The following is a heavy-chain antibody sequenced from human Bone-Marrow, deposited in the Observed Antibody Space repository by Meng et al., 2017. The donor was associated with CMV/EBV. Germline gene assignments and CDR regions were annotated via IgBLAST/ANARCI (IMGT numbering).Heavy chain of an antibody. Sequence: FTFSNAWMSWVRQAPGKGLEWVGRIKSKTDGGTTDYAAPVKGRFTISRDDSKNTLYLQMNSLKTEDTAVYYCARVGVPAAIPPWFDPWGQGTLVTVSS. CDR2: IKSKTDGGTT. V-gene: IGHV3-15*01. J-gene: IGHJ5*02. D-gene: IGHD2-2*01. CDR3: ARVGVPAAIPPWFDP. CDR1: FTFSNAW.